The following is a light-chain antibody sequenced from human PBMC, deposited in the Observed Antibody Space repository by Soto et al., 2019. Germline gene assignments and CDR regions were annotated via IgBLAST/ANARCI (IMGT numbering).Light chain of an antibody. J-gene: IGKJ1*01. CDR3: LLDYAYLWA. CDR1: QGIRSA. Sequence: AIQVTQSPSSLSASVGDRVTITCRTSQGIRSALGWYQQKPGKVPKLLIYAASTLQSGVPSRFSGSGSGRDFTLTISSLQPEDFATYYCLLDYAYLWAFGQGTKGEIK. V-gene: IGKV1-6*01. CDR2: AAS.